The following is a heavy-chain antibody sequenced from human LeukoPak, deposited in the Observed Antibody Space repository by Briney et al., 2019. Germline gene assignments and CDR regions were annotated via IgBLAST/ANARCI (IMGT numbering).Heavy chain of an antibody. V-gene: IGHV4-59*01. CDR3: ARSTGSTMFIDY. D-gene: IGHD3-10*02. CDR1: GGSISPYY. J-gene: IGHJ4*02. Sequence: PPETLSLTCTVSGGSISPYYRSWIRQPPGKGLEWLGYIYYSGNTEYKPSLKSRVAMSVDTSKNQFSLRLSSVTAADTAVYYCARSTGSTMFIDYWGQGTLVTVSS. CDR2: IYYSGNT.